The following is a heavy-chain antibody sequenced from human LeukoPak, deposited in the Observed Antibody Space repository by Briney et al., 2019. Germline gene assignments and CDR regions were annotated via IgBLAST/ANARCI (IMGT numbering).Heavy chain of an antibody. CDR3: ARDLAAADRSPPDY. V-gene: IGHV1-69-2*01. CDR2: VDPEDGET. CDR1: GYTFTDYY. D-gene: IGHD6-13*01. Sequence: ASVKVSCKVSGYTFTDYYMHWVQQAPGKGLEWMGLVDPEDGETIYAEKFQGRVTITADTSTDTAYMELSSLRSEDTAVYYCARDLAAADRSPPDYWGQGTLVTVSS. J-gene: IGHJ4*02.